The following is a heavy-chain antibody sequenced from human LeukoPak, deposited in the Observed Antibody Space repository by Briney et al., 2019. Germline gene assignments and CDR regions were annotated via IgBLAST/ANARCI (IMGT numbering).Heavy chain of an antibody. Sequence: GGSLRLSCAASGFTFSSYSMNWVRQAPGKGLEWVSSISSSSSYIYYADSVKGRFTISRDNAKNSLYLQMNSLRSDDTAVYYCARAPNWFGELSSYYMDVWGKGTTVTISS. CDR3: ARAPNWFGELSSYYMDV. CDR2: ISSSSSYI. D-gene: IGHD3-10*01. CDR1: GFTFSSYS. V-gene: IGHV3-21*04. J-gene: IGHJ6*03.